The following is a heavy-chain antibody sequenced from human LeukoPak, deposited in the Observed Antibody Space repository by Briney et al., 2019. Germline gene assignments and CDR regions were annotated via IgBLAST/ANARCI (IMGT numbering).Heavy chain of an antibody. Sequence: ASVKVSCKASGYTFTGYYMHWVRQAPGQGLEWMGWINPNSGGTNYAQKFQGRVTMTRDTSISTTYMELSRLRSDDTAVYYCARDTKVTTSLVYWGQGTLVTVSS. CDR1: GYTFTGYY. V-gene: IGHV1-2*02. CDR2: INPNSGGT. CDR3: ARDTKVTTSLVY. D-gene: IGHD4-17*01. J-gene: IGHJ4*02.